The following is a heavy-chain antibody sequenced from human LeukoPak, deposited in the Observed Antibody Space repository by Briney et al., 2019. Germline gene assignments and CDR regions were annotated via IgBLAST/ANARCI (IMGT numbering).Heavy chain of an antibody. D-gene: IGHD3-22*01. Sequence: PSETLSLTCTVSGGSISSYYWSWIRQPPGKGLEWIGYIYYSGSTNYNPSLKSRVTISVDTSKNQFSLKLSSVTAADTAVYYCARGEAYCDSSGYSYYFDYWGQGTLVTVSS. CDR1: GGSISSYY. CDR2: IYYSGST. V-gene: IGHV4-59*01. CDR3: ARGEAYCDSSGYSYYFDY. J-gene: IGHJ4*02.